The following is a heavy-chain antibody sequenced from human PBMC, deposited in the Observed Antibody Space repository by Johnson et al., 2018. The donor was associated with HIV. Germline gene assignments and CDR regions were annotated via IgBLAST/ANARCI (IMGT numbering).Heavy chain of an antibody. D-gene: IGHD6-19*01. CDR1: GFIFSDYS. CDR3: AKVSVADAFDI. V-gene: IGHV3-11*01. CDR2: ISSSGDTT. Sequence: QMLLVESGGDLVKPGGSLRLSCAASGFIFSDYSMSWVRQAPGKGLEWVSYISSSGDTTYYTDSVKGRFTISRDNAKNSLYLQMNSLRAEDTALYYCAKVSVADAFDIWGQGTMVTVSS. J-gene: IGHJ3*02.